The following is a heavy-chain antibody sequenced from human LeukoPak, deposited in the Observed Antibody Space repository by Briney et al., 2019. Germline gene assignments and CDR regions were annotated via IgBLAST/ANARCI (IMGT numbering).Heavy chain of an antibody. CDR3: AKVLSGLRYFDWLSDAFDI. V-gene: IGHV3-30*18. Sequence: GGSLRLSCAASGFTFSSYGMHWVRQAPGKGLEWAAVISYDGSNKYYADSVKGRFTISRDNPKNTLYLQMNSLRAEDTAVYYCAKVLSGLRYFDWLSDAFDIWGQGTMVTVSS. J-gene: IGHJ3*02. CDR1: GFTFSSYG. CDR2: ISYDGSNK. D-gene: IGHD3-9*01.